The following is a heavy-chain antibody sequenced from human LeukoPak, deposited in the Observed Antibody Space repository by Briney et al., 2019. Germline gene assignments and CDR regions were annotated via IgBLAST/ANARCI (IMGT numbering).Heavy chain of an antibody. CDR1: GGSISSSSYY. CDR3: ARRVCSGGSCYDY. J-gene: IGHJ4*02. V-gene: IGHV4-39*01. Sequence: PSETLSLTCTVSGGSISSSSYYWGWIRQPPGKGLEWIGSIYYSGSTYYNPSLKSRVTISVDTSKNQFSLKLSSVTAADTAVYYCARRVCSGGSCYDYWGQGTLVTVSS. CDR2: IYYSGST. D-gene: IGHD2-15*01.